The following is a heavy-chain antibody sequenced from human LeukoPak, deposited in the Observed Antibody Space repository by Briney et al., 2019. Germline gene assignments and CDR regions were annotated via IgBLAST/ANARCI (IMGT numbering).Heavy chain of an antibody. Sequence: PSETLSLTCTVSSGSISSYYWSWIRQPAGKGLEWIGRIYTSGSTNYNPSLKSRVTMSVDTSKNQFSLKLSSVTAADTAVYYCARVAPGYYDSSGYNDYWGQGTLVTVSS. CDR2: IYTSGST. CDR3: ARVAPGYYDSSGYNDY. J-gene: IGHJ4*02. CDR1: SGSISSYY. V-gene: IGHV4-4*07. D-gene: IGHD3-22*01.